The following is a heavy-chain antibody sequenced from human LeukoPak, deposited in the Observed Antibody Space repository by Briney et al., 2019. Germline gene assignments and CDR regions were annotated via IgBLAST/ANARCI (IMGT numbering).Heavy chain of an antibody. D-gene: IGHD2-15*01. CDR3: ARPGQSSWWVYFNC. Sequence: SETLSLTCTVSGGSSSSYYWTWIRQPPGKGLEWIGYIHTSGSTNYNPSLKSRVTMSVDTSKNQFSLRLSSVTAADTAVYYCARPGQSSWWVYFNCWGQGALVTVSS. CDR2: IHTSGST. J-gene: IGHJ4*02. V-gene: IGHV4-4*09. CDR1: GGSSSSYY.